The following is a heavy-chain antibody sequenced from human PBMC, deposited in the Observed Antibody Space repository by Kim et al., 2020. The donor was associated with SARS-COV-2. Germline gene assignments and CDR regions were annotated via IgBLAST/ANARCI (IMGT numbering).Heavy chain of an antibody. D-gene: IGHD6-13*01. CDR1: GYTFTGYY. Sequence: ASVKVSCKASGYTFTGYYIHWVRQAPGQGLEWMGRINSNSGGTNYAQKFQDRVTMTRDTSISTAYMEVTSLRSDDTVVYYCARGHTSSDNWFDPWGQGTLVTVSS. CDR3: ARGHTSSDNWFDP. CDR2: INSNSGGT. V-gene: IGHV1-2*05. J-gene: IGHJ5*02.